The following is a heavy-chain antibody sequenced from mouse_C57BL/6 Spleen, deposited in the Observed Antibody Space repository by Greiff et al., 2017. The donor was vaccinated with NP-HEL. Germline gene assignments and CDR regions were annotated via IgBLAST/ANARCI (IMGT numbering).Heavy chain of an antibody. J-gene: IGHJ1*03. CDR2: ISSDSSTI. CDR1: GFTFSDYG. CDR3: ARKVTTGDWYFDV. D-gene: IGHD1-1*01. V-gene: IGHV5-17*01. Sequence: DVHLVESGGGLVKPGGSLKLSCAASGFTFSDYGMHWVRQAPEKGLEWVAYISSDSSTIYYADTVKGRFTISRDNAKNTLFLQMTSLRSEDTAMYYCARKVTTGDWYFDVWGTGTTVTVSS.